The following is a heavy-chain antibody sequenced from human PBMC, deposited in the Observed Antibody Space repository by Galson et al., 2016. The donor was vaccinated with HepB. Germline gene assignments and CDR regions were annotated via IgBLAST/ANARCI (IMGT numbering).Heavy chain of an antibody. Sequence: SLRLSCAASGFSFSSYAINWVRQAPGKGLEWVSAISEGGANTYYADAVKGRFTISRDNFKSTVYLEMNRLRADDTAVYYCAKDNGSGSFMLCFFDHWGQGTLVTVS. CDR2: ISEGGANT. CDR1: GFSFSSYA. CDR3: AKDNGSGSFMLCFFDH. J-gene: IGHJ5*02. V-gene: IGHV3-23*01. D-gene: IGHD3-10*01.